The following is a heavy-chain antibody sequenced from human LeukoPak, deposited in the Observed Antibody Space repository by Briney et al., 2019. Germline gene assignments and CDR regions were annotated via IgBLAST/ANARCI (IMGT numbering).Heavy chain of an antibody. CDR2: ISYDENKK. Sequence: GGSLRLSCAASGLTFNSFGFHWVRQAPGKGLEWVAVISYDENKKYYAESVKSRFTISRDNSRNTLYLQMTGLRVEETAVYYCAKGWSNNYFSIDARGQGTLVTVSS. D-gene: IGHD3-10*01. V-gene: IGHV3-30*18. CDR1: GLTFNSFG. CDR3: AKGWSNNYFSIDA. J-gene: IGHJ5*02.